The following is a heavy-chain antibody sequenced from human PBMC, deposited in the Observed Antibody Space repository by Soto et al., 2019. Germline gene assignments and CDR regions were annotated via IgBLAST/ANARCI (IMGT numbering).Heavy chain of an antibody. CDR3: ARDRREYSSSSLLHYYYGMDV. D-gene: IGHD6-6*01. V-gene: IGHV6-1*01. CDR1: GDSVSSNSAA. J-gene: IGHJ6*02. CDR2: TYYRSKWYN. Sequence: SQTLSLTCAISGDSVSSNSAAWNWIRQSPSRGLEWLGRTYYRSKWYNDYAVSVKSRITINPDTSKNQFSLQLNSVTPEDTAVYYCARDRREYSSSSLLHYYYGMDVWGQGTTVTVSS.